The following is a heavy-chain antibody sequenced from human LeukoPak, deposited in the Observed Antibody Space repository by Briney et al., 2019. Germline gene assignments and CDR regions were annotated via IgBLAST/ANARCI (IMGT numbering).Heavy chain of an antibody. CDR2: INHSGST. V-gene: IGHV4-34*01. CDR1: GGSFSGYY. Sequence: SETLSLTCAVYGGSFSGYYWSWIRQPPGKGLEWIGEINHSGSTNYNPSLKSRVTISVDTSKNQFSLKLSSVTAADTAVYYCARGCWQLVKNYGSGGYYYMDVWGKGTTVTVSS. J-gene: IGHJ6*03. CDR3: ARGCWQLVKNYGSGGYYYMDV. D-gene: IGHD3-10*01.